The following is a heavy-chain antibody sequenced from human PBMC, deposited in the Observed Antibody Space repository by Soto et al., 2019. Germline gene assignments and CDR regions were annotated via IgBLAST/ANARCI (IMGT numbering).Heavy chain of an antibody. J-gene: IGHJ5*02. CDR1: GYTFNSYG. V-gene: IGHV1-18*01. D-gene: IGHD1-26*01. CDR2: ISAYDGDT. CDR3: ARSSGTSYIWFDP. Sequence: QVQLVQSGAEVKKPGASVKVSCKASGYTFNSYGISWLRQAPGQGLEGMGWISAYDGDTKYAQKFQGRVTMTTDTSTSTANMEVRSLRSEDTAVYYCARSSGTSYIWFDPWGQGTLVTVSS.